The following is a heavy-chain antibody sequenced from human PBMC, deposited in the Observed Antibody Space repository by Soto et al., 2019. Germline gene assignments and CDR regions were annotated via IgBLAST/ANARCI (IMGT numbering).Heavy chain of an antibody. CDR2: VYHTGRT. CDR3: ARDFAYFDS. D-gene: IGHD3-3*01. V-gene: IGHV4-61*01. J-gene: IGHJ4*02. CDR1: GGSFNSGSYS. Sequence: QVQLQESGPGLVKPSETLSLTCTVSGGSFNSGSYSWSWIRQPPGKGLEWIGYVYHTGRTSYNPSLKMRVAISMDTSKNQFSLNLDSVTAADTAVYFCARDFAYFDSWGQGTLVAVAS.